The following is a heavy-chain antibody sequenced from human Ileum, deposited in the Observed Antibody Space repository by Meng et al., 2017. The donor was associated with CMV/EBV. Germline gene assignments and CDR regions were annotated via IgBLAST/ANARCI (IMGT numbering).Heavy chain of an antibody. CDR2: ISSSSSYI. D-gene: IGHD1-26*01. V-gene: IGHV3-21*01. CDR1: GFTFSSYS. CDR3: ARYRRVGATGRWFDP. J-gene: IGHJ5*02. Sequence: GESLKISCAASGFTFSSYSMNWVRQAPGKGLEWVSSISSSSSYIYYADSVKGRFTISRDNAKNSLYLQMNSLRAEDTAVYYCARYRRVGATGRWFDPWGQGTLVTVSS.